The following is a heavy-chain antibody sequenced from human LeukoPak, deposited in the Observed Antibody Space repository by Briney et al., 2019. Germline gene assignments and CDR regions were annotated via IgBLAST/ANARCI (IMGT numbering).Heavy chain of an antibody. Sequence: SEPLSLTCTGSGYSISSGHYWGWIQQPPGTGLGCIGSIYHSGSTYYNPSLKSRVSISVDTSKNQFSLKLSSVTAADTAVYYCARGGRLPRDDFDYWGQGTLVTVSS. D-gene: IGHD6-25*01. CDR3: ARGGRLPRDDFDY. V-gene: IGHV4-38-2*02. CDR2: IYHSGST. CDR1: GYSISSGHY. J-gene: IGHJ4*02.